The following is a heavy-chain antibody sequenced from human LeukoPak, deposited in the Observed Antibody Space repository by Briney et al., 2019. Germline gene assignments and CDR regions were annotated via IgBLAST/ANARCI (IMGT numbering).Heavy chain of an antibody. D-gene: IGHD6-13*01. CDR1: GGSISSYY. Sequence: SETLSLTCTVSGGSISSYYWSWIRQPPGKGLEWIGYIYYSGSTNYNPSLKSRVTISVDTSKNQFSLKLSSVTAADTAVYYCARETIAAAGLPEQNWYFDLWGRGTLVTVSS. CDR3: ARETIAAAGLPEQNWYFDL. V-gene: IGHV4-59*01. J-gene: IGHJ2*01. CDR2: IYYSGST.